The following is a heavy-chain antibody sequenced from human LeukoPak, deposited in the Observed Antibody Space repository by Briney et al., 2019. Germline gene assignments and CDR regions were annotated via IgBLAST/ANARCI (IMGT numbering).Heavy chain of an antibody. CDR1: GFTFSNSA. CDR3: AKDRSIGTYYTFDH. V-gene: IGHV3-23*01. CDR2: ISGSGGST. D-gene: IGHD1-26*01. J-gene: IGHJ4*02. Sequence: GGSLRLSCAASGFTFSNSALSWVRQAPGKGLEWVSDISGSGGSTYYADSVKGRFTVSRDNSKNSLYLQMSSLTAADTAVYYCAKDRSIGTYYTFDHWGQGTLVTVSS.